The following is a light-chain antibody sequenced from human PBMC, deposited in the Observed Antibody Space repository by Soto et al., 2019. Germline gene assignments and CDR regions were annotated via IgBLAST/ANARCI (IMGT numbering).Light chain of an antibody. CDR3: SSSTTSSTVV. Sequence: QSALTQPASVSGSPGQSITISCTGTSSDVGGYNYVSWYQQHPGKAPTLLIYDVSNRPSGVSNRFSGSKSGNTASLTISGLQAEEEADYYCSSSTTSSTVVFGGGTKLTVL. CDR1: SSDVGGYNY. V-gene: IGLV2-14*03. J-gene: IGLJ2*01. CDR2: DVS.